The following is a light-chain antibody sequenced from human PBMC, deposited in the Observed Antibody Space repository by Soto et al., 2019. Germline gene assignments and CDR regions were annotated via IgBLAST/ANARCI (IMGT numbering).Light chain of an antibody. CDR1: SSDVGRYNY. V-gene: IGLV2-8*01. CDR2: EVT. CDR3: NSYAGRNNYV. Sequence: QSALTQPPSASGSPGQSVTISCIGTSSDVGRYNYVSWYQHHPGKAPKLIIYEVTKRPSGVPDRFSGSKSGNTASLTVSGLQDEDEPAPYCNSYAGRNNYVFGTGTKVTVL. J-gene: IGLJ1*01.